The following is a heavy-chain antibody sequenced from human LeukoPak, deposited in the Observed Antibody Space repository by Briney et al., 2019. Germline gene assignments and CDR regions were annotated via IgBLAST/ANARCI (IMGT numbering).Heavy chain of an antibody. CDR3: GRHANGDSSAAFDL. V-gene: IGHV4-4*02. J-gene: IGHJ3*01. CDR2: VYRSGGT. CDR1: GDSISDKYW. Sequence: SGTLSLTCAVSGDSISDKYWWRWVRQFPDKGLEWIGEVYRSGGTSYNPSLKSRVTVSIDYSKNQLSLNLRSVTAADTAVYYCGRHANGDSSAAFDLWGQGTMVFVSS. D-gene: IGHD2-8*01.